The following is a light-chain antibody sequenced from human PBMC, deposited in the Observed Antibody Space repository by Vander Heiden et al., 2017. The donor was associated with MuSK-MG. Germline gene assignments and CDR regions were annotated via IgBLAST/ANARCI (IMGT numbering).Light chain of an antibody. CDR3: QSADSSETYYV. CDR1: ALAEQY. CDR2: SHC. J-gene: IGLJ1*01. V-gene: IGLV3-25*03. Sequence: SYELTQPPSVSVSPGQPARITCSGDALAEQYASWYQQKQGQAPVLVIYSHCERPLGIPERFSGSSSGSTATLTISAVQAEDEVDYYCQSADSSETYYVFGTGTKVTVL.